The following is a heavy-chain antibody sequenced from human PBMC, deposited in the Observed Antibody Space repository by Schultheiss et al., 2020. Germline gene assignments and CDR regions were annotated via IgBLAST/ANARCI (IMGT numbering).Heavy chain of an antibody. CDR1: GFTFSSYG. CDR3: AKDRGLDQDHDYGDPRSYYYYYGMDV. J-gene: IGHJ6*02. CDR2: ISYDGSKK. Sequence: GGSLRLSCAASGFTFSSYGMHWVRQAPGKGLEWVAVISYDGSKKYYADSVRGRFTISRDNSKNMLYLQMNSLRAEDTAVYYCAKDRGLDQDHDYGDPRSYYYYYGMDVWGQGTTVTGSS. V-gene: IGHV3-30*18. D-gene: IGHD4-17*01.